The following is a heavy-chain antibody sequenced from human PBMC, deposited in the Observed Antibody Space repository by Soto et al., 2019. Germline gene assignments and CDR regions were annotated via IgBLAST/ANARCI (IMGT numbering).Heavy chain of an antibody. CDR3: ARNPLRVXYSSSSLVGPYYYGMDV. V-gene: IGHV1-69*13. D-gene: IGHD6-6*01. CDR1: GGTFSSYA. CDR2: IIPIFGTA. J-gene: IGHJ6*02. Sequence: SVKVSCKASGGTFSSYAISWVRQAPGQGLEWMGGIIPIFGTANYAQKFQGRVTITADESTSTAYMELSSLRSEDTAVYYCARNPLRVXYSSSSLVGPYYYGMDVWGQGTTVTVSS.